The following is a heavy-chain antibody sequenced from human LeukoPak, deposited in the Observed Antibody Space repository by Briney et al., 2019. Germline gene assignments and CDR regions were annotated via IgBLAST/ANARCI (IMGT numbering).Heavy chain of an antibody. CDR1: GFTFSSYG. CDR2: IRYDGSNE. V-gene: IGHV3-30*02. J-gene: IGHJ4*02. Sequence: GGSLRLSCAASGFTFSSYGMHWVRQAPGKGLEWVAFIRYDGSNEYYADSVKGRFTISRDNSKNTLYLQMNSLRAEDTAVYYCAKDPSSIAARVVGSGFDYWGQGTLVTVSS. D-gene: IGHD6-6*01. CDR3: AKDPSSIAARVVGSGFDY.